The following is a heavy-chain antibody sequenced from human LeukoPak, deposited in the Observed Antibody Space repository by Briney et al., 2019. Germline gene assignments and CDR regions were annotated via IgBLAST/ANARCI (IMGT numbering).Heavy chain of an antibody. J-gene: IGHJ4*02. D-gene: IGHD3-22*01. V-gene: IGHV3-9*01. CDR2: ISWNSGSI. CDR3: AKDTYYYDSSGAYDY. Sequence: GRSLRLSCAASGFTFDDYAMHWVRQAPGKGLEWVSGISWNSGSIGYADSVKGRFTISRDNAKNSLYLQMNSLRAEDTALYYCAKDTYYYDSSGAYDYWGQGTLVTVSS. CDR1: GFTFDDYA.